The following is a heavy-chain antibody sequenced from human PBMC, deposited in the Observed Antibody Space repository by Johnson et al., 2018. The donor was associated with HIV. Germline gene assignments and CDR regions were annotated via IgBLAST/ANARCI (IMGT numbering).Heavy chain of an antibody. CDR3: ARGQRSSWYPVNAFDI. Sequence: VQLVESGGGLVQPGGSLRLSCAASGFTFSSYDMHWVRQATGKGLEWVSAIGTAGDTYYPRSVKGRFTIARENAKNSLYLQMNSLRAGDTAVYYCARGQRSSWYPVNAFDIWGQGTMVTVSS. D-gene: IGHD6-13*01. CDR1: GFTFSSYD. V-gene: IGHV3-13*01. J-gene: IGHJ3*02. CDR2: IGTAGDT.